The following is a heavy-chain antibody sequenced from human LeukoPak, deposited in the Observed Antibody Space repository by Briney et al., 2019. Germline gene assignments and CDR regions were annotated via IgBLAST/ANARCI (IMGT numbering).Heavy chain of an antibody. CDR3: ARARFRSIVGAISEVNY. D-gene: IGHD1-26*01. J-gene: IGHJ4*02. Sequence: ASVKVSCKPSGYTFTSFGIIWVRQAPGRGLEWMGWINPNSGGTNYAQKFQGRVTMTRDTSISTAYMELSRLRSDDTAVYYCARARFRSIVGAISEVNYWGQGTLVTVSS. CDR2: INPNSGGT. V-gene: IGHV1-2*02. CDR1: GYTFTSFG.